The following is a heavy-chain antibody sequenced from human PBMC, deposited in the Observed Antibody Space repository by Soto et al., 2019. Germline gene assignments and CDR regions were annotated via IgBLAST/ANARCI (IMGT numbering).Heavy chain of an antibody. CDR1: GDTFNFYT. V-gene: IGHV1-69*02. CDR3: ATSYGSGYRAFDS. D-gene: IGHD3-10*01. CDR2: INPILSMS. Sequence: QVQLVQSGADVQRPGSSVRVSCKASGDTFNFYTINWVRQAPGQGLQWMGRINPILSMSNYAPRFQGRVMMTADKSTSTAYMELSILRSEDTAMYYCATSYGSGYRAFDSWGQGALVTVSS. J-gene: IGHJ4*02.